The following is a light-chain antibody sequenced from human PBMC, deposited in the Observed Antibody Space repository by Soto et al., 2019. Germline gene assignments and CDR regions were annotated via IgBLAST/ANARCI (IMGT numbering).Light chain of an antibody. CDR2: DAS. Sequence: EIVLTQSPATLSLSPGERATLSCRASQSVSSYLAWYQQKPGQAPRLLIYDASNRATGIPARFSGSGSGTDFTLTISSLEPEDFAVYYCQQYDSSPPSWTFGQGTTVEVK. CDR1: QSVSSY. V-gene: IGKV3-11*01. CDR3: QQYDSSPPSWT. J-gene: IGKJ1*01.